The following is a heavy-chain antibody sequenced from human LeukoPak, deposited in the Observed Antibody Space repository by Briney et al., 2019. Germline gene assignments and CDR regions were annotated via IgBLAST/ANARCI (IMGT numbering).Heavy chain of an antibody. CDR3: ARGLGTYDSSDLTWPMISF. CDR1: GYTFTNYE. CDR2: MNPNSGDT. J-gene: IGHJ4*02. D-gene: IGHD3-22*01. Sequence: GASVKVSCKASGYTFTNYEINWVRQATGHGLEWMGWMNPNSGDTAYAQKFQGRITMTRSTSITTAHMELSGLRSEDTAVYYCARGLGTYDSSDLTWPMISFWGQGTQVTVSS. V-gene: IGHV1-8*01.